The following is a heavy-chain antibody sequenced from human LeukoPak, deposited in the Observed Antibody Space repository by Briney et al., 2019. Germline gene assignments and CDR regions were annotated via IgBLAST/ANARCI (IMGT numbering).Heavy chain of an antibody. CDR1: GFTFSSYS. CDR2: IWYDGTNK. Sequence: PGGSLRLSCAASGFTFSSYSMNWVRQAPGKGLEWVAVIWYDGTNKYYADSVKGRFTISRDTSKNTLYLQMNNLRAEDTALYYCARDGPHSYYDILTGQKPIDYWGQGTLVTVSS. CDR3: ARDGPHSYYDILTGQKPIDY. J-gene: IGHJ4*02. V-gene: IGHV3-33*08. D-gene: IGHD3-9*01.